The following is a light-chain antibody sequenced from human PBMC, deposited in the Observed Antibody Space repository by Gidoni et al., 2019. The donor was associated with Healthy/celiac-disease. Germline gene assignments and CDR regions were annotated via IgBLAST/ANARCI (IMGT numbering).Light chain of an antibody. V-gene: IGKV3-20*01. Sequence: EIVLTQSPATLSLSPGERATLSCRAGQSVSSSYLAWYQQKPGQAPRLLIYGASSRATGIPDRFSGSGSGTDFTLTISRLEPEDFAVYYCQQYNSSPWTFGQGTKVEIK. CDR1: QSVSSSY. CDR3: QQYNSSPWT. J-gene: IGKJ1*01. CDR2: GAS.